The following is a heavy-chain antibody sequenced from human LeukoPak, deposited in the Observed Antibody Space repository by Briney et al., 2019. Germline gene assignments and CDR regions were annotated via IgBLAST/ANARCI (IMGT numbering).Heavy chain of an antibody. CDR2: IYYSGST. J-gene: IGHJ4*02. Sequence: SETLSLTCTVSGGSISSSSYYWGWIRQPPGKGLEWIGSIYYSGSTYYNPSLKSRVTISVDTSKNQFSLKLSSVTAADTAVYYCARSFTLLYGSGSYEYYFDYWGQGTLVTVSS. CDR3: ARSFTLLYGSGSYEYYFDY. CDR1: GGSISSSSYY. D-gene: IGHD3-10*01. V-gene: IGHV4-39*07.